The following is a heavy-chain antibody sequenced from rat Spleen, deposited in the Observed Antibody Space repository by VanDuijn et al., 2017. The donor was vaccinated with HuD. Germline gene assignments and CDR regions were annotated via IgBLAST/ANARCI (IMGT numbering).Heavy chain of an antibody. CDR2: ITNTGGST. Sequence: EVQLVESGGGLVQPGRSLKLSCVASGFTFNNYWMTWIRQAPGKGLEWVASITNTGGSTYYSGSVKGRFTISRDDAKSTLYLQMDSLRSEDTATYYCARHVLKLRRVGDWVMDAWGQGASVTVSS. J-gene: IGHJ4*01. CDR1: GFTFNNYW. V-gene: IGHV5-31*01. D-gene: IGHD1-11*01. CDR3: ARHVLKLRRVGDWVMDA.